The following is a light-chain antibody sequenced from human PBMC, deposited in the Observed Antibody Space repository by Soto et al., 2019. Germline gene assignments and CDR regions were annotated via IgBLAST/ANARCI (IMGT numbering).Light chain of an antibody. V-gene: IGLV2-14*03. J-gene: IGLJ1*01. CDR3: CSYKSSSHNV. CDR1: SSDLGGYNF. CDR2: HVS. Sequence: QSVLTQPASVSGSPGQSITISCTGTSSDLGGYNFVSWYQHHPGKAPKLMIFHVSNRPSGVSNRFSGFKSGNTASLTISGLQTEDEADYYCCSYKSSSHNVFGTGTKVTVL.